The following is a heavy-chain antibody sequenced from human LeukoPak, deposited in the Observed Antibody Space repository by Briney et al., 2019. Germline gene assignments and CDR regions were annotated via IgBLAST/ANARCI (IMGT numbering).Heavy chain of an antibody. Sequence: GGSLRLSCAASGFTFSDSYMSWIRQAPGKGLEWVSYITSRSDYTNYVDSVKGRFTISRDNAKNSLYLQMNSLRAEDTAVYYCASLNSGYEYFYDYWGQGTLVTVSS. J-gene: IGHJ4*02. CDR3: ASLNSGYEYFYDY. CDR2: ITSRSDYT. D-gene: IGHD5-12*01. CDR1: GFTFSDSY. V-gene: IGHV3-11*06.